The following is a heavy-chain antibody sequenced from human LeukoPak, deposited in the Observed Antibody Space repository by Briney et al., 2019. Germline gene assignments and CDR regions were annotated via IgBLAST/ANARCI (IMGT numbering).Heavy chain of an antibody. D-gene: IGHD3-10*01. CDR3: ARGMVRGVNNYYYYYMDV. CDR2: INPNSGGT. V-gene: IGHV1-2*02. J-gene: IGHJ6*03. CDR1: GYTFTRYY. Sequence: ASVKVSCKASGYTFTRYYMHWVRQAPGQGLEWMGWINPNSGGTNYAQKFQGRVTMTRDTSLSTAYMELSRLRSDDTAVYYCARGMVRGVNNYYYYYMDVWGKGTTVTVSS.